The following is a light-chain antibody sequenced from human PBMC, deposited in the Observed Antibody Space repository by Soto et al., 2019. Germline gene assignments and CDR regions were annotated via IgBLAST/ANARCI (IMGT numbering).Light chain of an antibody. CDR2: EVS. J-gene: IGLJ3*02. V-gene: IGLV2-14*01. CDR1: SSDVGGYNF. Sequence: QSALTQPASVSGSPGQSITISCTGTSSDVGGYNFVSWYQQYPGKAPRLILYEVSNRPSGVSDRFSGSKSGNTASLTISGLQAEEEADYSCSSYTLRNTLVLFGGGTKLTVL. CDR3: SSYTLRNTLVL.